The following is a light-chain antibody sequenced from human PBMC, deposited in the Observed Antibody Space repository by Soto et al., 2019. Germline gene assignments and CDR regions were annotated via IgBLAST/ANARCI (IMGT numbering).Light chain of an antibody. CDR2: DVS. Sequence: QSVLTQPASVSGSPGQSITISCTGTSSDIGGYNYVSWYQQHPGKVPKLMIYDVSNRPSGVSNRFSGSKSGNTASLTISELQAEDEADYYCNSYTSSSTLDVFGTGTKLTVL. V-gene: IGLV2-14*01. CDR3: NSYTSSSTLDV. J-gene: IGLJ1*01. CDR1: SSDIGGYNY.